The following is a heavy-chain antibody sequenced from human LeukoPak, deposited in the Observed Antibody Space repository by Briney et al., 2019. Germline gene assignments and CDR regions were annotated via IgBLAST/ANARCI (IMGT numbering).Heavy chain of an antibody. V-gene: IGHV3-30*02. Sequence: PGGSLRLSCAASGFTFRNYGMHWVRQAPGKGLEWVAFIRFDESDQYYADSVMGRFTISRDDSKNTAYLEMNSLKTEDTAVYYCTREFHSSGWYLTFAYWGQGSQVTVSS. CDR2: IRFDESDQ. CDR3: TREFHSSGWYLTFAY. D-gene: IGHD6-19*01. CDR1: GFTFRNYG. J-gene: IGHJ4*02.